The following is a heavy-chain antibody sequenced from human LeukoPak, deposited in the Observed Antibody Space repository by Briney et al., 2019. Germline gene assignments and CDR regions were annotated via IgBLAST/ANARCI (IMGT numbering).Heavy chain of an antibody. CDR1: AFTFSSYG. V-gene: IGHV3-30*05. J-gene: IGHJ3*02. CDR2: ISYEGSNK. CDR3: ARDPKPGAFDI. Sequence: GRSLRLSCAASAFTFSSYGMHWVRQAPGKGLEWVAAISYEGSNKYYTDSVKGRFTISRDNAKNSLYLQMNSLRAEGTAVYYCARDPKPGAFDIWGQGTMVTVSS.